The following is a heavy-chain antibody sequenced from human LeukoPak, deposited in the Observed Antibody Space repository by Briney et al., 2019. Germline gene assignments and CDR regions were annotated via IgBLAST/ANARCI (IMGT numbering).Heavy chain of an antibody. V-gene: IGHV3-48*01. CDR1: GFTFSSYS. CDR2: ISSSSSTI. CDR3: ARDHYYYDPGSDY. Sequence: GGSLRLSCAASGFTFSSYSMNWVRQAPGKGLEWVSYISSSSSTIYYADSVKGRFTISRDNAKNSLYLQMNSLRAEDTAVYYCARDHYYYDPGSDYWGQGTLVTVSS. D-gene: IGHD3-22*01. J-gene: IGHJ4*02.